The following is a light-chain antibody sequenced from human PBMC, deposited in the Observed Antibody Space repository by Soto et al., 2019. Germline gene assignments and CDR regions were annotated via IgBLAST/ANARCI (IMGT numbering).Light chain of an antibody. Sequence: EIVLTQSPATLSLSPGGGATLSCRASQSISTHLAWYQQRPGQAPRLLIYDASNRATGIPARFSGSGSGTDFTLTINSLEPEDFAVYYCQQRSDWPPWTFGQGTKVEIK. J-gene: IGKJ1*01. CDR1: QSISTH. CDR3: QQRSDWPPWT. V-gene: IGKV3-11*01. CDR2: DAS.